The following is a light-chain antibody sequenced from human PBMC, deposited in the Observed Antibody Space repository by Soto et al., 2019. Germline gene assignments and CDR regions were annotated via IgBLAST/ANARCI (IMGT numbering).Light chain of an antibody. V-gene: IGKV1-5*03. Sequence: DIQKTQYPSTLSASVGDRVTITCRASQSVGSWLAWYQQKPGKAPKYLIYKASILESGVPSRFSGSGSGTEFTLTISSLQPDDFATYYCQQYDAYPWTFGQGTKLDFK. CDR2: KAS. CDR1: QSVGSW. CDR3: QQYDAYPWT. J-gene: IGKJ2*02.